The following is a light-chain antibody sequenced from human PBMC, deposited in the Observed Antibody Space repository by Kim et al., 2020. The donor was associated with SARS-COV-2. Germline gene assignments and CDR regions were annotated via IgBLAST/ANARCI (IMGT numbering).Light chain of an antibody. CDR1: QSVLYSSNNMNY. J-gene: IGKJ4*01. CDR3: QQYYSTPLT. CDR2: WAS. Sequence: ATINCKSSQSVLYSSNNMNYVAWYQQKPGQPPKLLIYWASTRDSGVPDRFSGSGSGTDFTFTISSLQAEDVAVYYCQQYYSTPLTFGGGTKVDIK. V-gene: IGKV4-1*01.